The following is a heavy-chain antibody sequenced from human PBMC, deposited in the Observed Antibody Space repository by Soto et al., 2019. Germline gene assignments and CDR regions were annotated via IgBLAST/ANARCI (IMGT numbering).Heavy chain of an antibody. D-gene: IGHD1-26*01. J-gene: IGHJ4*02. CDR2: INAGNGNT. CDR1: GYTFTSYA. CDR3: AHSPIVGATTFDY. V-gene: IGHV1-3*01. Sequence: GASVKVSCKASGYTFTSYAMHWVRQAPGQRLEWMGWINAGNGNTEYSQKFQGRVTITRDTSASTAYMELSSLRSEDTAVYYCAHSPIVGATTFDYWGQGTLVTVSS.